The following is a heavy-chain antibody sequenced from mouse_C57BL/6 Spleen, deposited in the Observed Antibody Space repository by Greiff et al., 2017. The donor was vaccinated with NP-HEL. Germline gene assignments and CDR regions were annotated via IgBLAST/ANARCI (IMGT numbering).Heavy chain of an antibody. CDR3: ARDLSLRRGYFDY. D-gene: IGHD1-1*01. Sequence: EVQVVESGGGLVKPGGSLKLSCAASGFTFSSYAMSWVRQTPEKRLEWVATISDGGSYTYYPDNVKGRFTISRDNAKNNLYLQMSHLKSEDTAMYYCARDLSLRRGYFDYWGQGTTLTVSS. J-gene: IGHJ2*01. V-gene: IGHV5-4*01. CDR1: GFTFSSYA. CDR2: ISDGGSYT.